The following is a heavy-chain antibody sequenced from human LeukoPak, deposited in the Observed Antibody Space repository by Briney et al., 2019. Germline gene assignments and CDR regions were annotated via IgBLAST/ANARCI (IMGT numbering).Heavy chain of an antibody. J-gene: IGHJ4*02. CDR1: GFTFSSYS. V-gene: IGHV3-21*04. CDR3: AKDTVCSSTSCLFDY. D-gene: IGHD2-2*01. Sequence: GGSLRLSCAASGFTFSSYSMNWVRQAPGKGLEWVSSISSSSSYIYYADSVKGRFTISRDNAKNSLYLQMNSLRAEDTAVYYCAKDTVCSSTSCLFDYWGQGTLVTVSS. CDR2: ISSSSSYI.